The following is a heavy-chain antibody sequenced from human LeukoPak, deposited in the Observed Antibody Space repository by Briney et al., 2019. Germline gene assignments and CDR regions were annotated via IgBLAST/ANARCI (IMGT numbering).Heavy chain of an antibody. Sequence: PSETLSLTCAVYGGSFSGYYWSWIRQPPGKGLEWIGEINHSGSTNYNPSLKSRVTISVDTSKNQFSLKLSSVTAADTAMYYCARESITVAGTFDYWGQGTLVTVSS. J-gene: IGHJ4*02. D-gene: IGHD6-19*01. CDR1: GGSFSGYY. V-gene: IGHV4-34*01. CDR2: INHSGST. CDR3: ARESITVAGTFDY.